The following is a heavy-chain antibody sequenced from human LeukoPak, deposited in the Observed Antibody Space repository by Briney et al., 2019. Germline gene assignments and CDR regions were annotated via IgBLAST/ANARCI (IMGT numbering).Heavy chain of an antibody. J-gene: IGHJ4*02. V-gene: IGHV3-23*01. Sequence: GGSLRLSCAASGFTFSSYAMSWVRQAPGKGLEWVSAISGSGGSTHYADSVRGRFTISRDNSKNTLYLQMNSLRTEDTAVYYCAKDRYRGNYFTLDYWGQGTLVTVSS. D-gene: IGHD1-26*01. CDR2: ISGSGGST. CDR3: AKDRYRGNYFTLDY. CDR1: GFTFSSYA.